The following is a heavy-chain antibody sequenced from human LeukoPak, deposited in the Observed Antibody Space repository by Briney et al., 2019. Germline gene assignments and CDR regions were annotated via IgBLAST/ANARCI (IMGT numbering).Heavy chain of an antibody. J-gene: IGHJ5*02. V-gene: IGHV4-34*01. CDR2: INHSGST. Sequence: SETLSLTCAVYGGSFSGYYWSWIRQPPGKGLEWVGEINHSGSTNYNPSLKSRVTISVDTSKNQFSLKLSSVTAADTAVYYCARILARSSWKEVTSSWGQGTLVTVSS. CDR3: ARILARSSWKEVTSS. CDR1: GGSFSGYY. D-gene: IGHD6-13*01.